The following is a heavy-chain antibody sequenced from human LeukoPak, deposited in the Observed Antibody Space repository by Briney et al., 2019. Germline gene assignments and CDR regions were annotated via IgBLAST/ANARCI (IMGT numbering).Heavy chain of an antibody. CDR2: ISPSGTT. CDR3: ARDFYASGFYFWFDP. J-gene: IGHJ5*02. CDR1: GGSISSYY. D-gene: IGHD2/OR15-2a*01. V-gene: IGHV4-4*07. Sequence: SETLSLTCTVSGGSISSYYWSWIRQPAGKGLEWIGRISPSGTTHYNPSLGSRVTMSVDTSKNYFSLRLSSVTAADTAVYYCARDFYASGFYFWFDPWGQGILVTVSS.